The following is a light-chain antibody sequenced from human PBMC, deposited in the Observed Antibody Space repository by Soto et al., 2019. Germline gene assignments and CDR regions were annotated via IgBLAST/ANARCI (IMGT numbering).Light chain of an antibody. V-gene: IGKV1-5*03. CDR2: KTS. Sequence: DINMTQSPSTLSASVGDRVTITCRASQSISIWLAWYQQKPGKAPNLLIYKTSSLETGVPSRFSGSGSGTAFTLTISSLQPDDFATYYCQHWNDYSWTFGQGTKVEVK. J-gene: IGKJ1*01. CDR3: QHWNDYSWT. CDR1: QSISIW.